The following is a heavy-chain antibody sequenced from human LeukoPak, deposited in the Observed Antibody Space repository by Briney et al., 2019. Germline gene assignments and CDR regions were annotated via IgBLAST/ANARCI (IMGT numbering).Heavy chain of an antibody. CDR3: ANSYGSGNYFDS. V-gene: IGHV4-59*12. Sequence: SETLSLTCTVSGGSISNYYWSWIRQPPGKGLEWIGYISYSGSTNYNPSLKSRVTISIETSKNKFSLKLRSVTAADTTVYYSANSYGSGNYFDSWGQGTLVTVSS. J-gene: IGHJ4*02. CDR1: GGSISNYY. D-gene: IGHD3-10*01. CDR2: ISYSGST.